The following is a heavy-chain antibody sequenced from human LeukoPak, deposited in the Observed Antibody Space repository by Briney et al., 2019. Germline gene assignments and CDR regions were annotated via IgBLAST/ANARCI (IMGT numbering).Heavy chain of an antibody. D-gene: IGHD6-13*01. CDR3: ARAPVGYSSSWGTDY. CDR2: ISSSSSYI. V-gene: IGHV3-21*01. Sequence: PGGSLRLSCAASGFTFSSYNMNWVRQAPGKGLEWVSSISSSSSYIYYADSVKGRFTISRDNAKNSLYLQMNSLRAEDTAVYYCARAPVGYSSSWGTDYWGQGTLVTVSS. J-gene: IGHJ4*02. CDR1: GFTFSSYN.